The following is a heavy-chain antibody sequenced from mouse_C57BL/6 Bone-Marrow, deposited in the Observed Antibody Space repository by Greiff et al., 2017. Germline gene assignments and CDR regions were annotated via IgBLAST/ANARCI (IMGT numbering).Heavy chain of an antibody. CDR2: ISSGSSTI. J-gene: IGHJ3*01. CDR1: GFTFSDYG. V-gene: IGHV5-17*01. Sequence: VQLQQSGGGLVKPGGSLKLSCAASGFTFSDYGMHWVRQAPEKGLEWVAYISSGSSTIYYADTVKGRFTISRDNAKNTLFLQMTSLRSEDTAMYYCARPRYSNYVTFAYWGQGTLVTVSA. D-gene: IGHD2-5*01. CDR3: ARPRYSNYVTFAY.